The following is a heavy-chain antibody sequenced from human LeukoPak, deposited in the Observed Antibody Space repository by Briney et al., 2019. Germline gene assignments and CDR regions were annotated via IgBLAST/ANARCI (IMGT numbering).Heavy chain of an antibody. V-gene: IGHV3-7*04. D-gene: IGHD3/OR15-3a*01. J-gene: IGHJ4*02. Sequence: PGGSLRLSCAASGFTFSNYWMSWVRQAPGKGLEWVANIHPEGNEKYHADSVKGRFTISRDNAKNFLHLQMDSLRVEDTAVYYCARGDDFSGDYWGQGTLVTVSS. CDR3: ARGDDFSGDY. CDR2: IHPEGNEK. CDR1: GFTFSNYW.